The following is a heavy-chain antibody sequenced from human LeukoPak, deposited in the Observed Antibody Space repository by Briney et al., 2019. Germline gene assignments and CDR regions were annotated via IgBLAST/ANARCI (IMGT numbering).Heavy chain of an antibody. V-gene: IGHV3-7*01. CDR1: GFTFSTYW. D-gene: IGHD6-13*01. Sequence: GGSLSLSCAASGFTFSTYWMGWVRQAPGKGLEWVASIKQDGSDKYYVDTVKGRFTISRDNAKNSLYLQMNSLRAEDTAVYYCARDSDDRSWNGLFDYWGQGTLVTVSS. CDR2: IKQDGSDK. CDR3: ARDSDDRSWNGLFDY. J-gene: IGHJ4*02.